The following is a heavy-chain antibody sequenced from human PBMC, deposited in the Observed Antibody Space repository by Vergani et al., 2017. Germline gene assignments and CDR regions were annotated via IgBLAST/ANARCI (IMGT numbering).Heavy chain of an antibody. CDR2: IKQDGSEK. V-gene: IGHV3-7*01. D-gene: IGHD3-10*01. J-gene: IGHJ6*03. CDR1: GFTFSSCW. Sequence: EVQLVESGGGLVQPGGSLRLSCAASGFTFSSCWMSWVRQAPGKGLEWVANIKQDGSEKYYVDSVKGRFTISRDNAKNSLYLQMNSLRAEDTAVYYCASTGSLWDYYYMDVWGKGTTVTVSS. CDR3: ASTGSLWDYYYMDV.